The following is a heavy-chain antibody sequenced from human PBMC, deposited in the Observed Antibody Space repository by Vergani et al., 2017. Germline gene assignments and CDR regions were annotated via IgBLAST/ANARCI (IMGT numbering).Heavy chain of an antibody. V-gene: IGHV3-23*01. CDR1: GFTFSSYA. Sequence: EVQLLESGGGLVQPGGSLRLSCAASGFTFSSYAMSWVRQAPGKGLEWVSAISGSGGSTYYADSVKGRFTISRDNSKNTLYLQMNSLRAEDTAVYYCTTDPLLYGGYPNQDYWGQGTLVTVSS. D-gene: IGHD4-17*01. CDR2: ISGSGGST. J-gene: IGHJ4*02. CDR3: TTDPLLYGGYPNQDY.